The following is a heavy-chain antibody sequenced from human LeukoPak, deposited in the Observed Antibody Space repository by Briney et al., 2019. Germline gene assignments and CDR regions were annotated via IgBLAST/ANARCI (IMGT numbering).Heavy chain of an antibody. Sequence: SGGSLRLSCAASGFTFSNYGMDWVRQAPGKGLEWVSYIGSSSTTIYYADSVKGRFTISRDNAKNSLYLQMNSLRDEDTAVYYCARDRYYYDSSGPKAFDYWGQGTLVTVSS. J-gene: IGHJ4*02. V-gene: IGHV3-48*02. D-gene: IGHD3-22*01. CDR3: ARDRYYYDSSGPKAFDY. CDR1: GFTFSNYG. CDR2: IGSSSTTI.